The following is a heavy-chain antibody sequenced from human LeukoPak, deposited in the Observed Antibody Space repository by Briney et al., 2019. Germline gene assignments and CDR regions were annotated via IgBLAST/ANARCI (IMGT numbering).Heavy chain of an antibody. CDR3: ARVGEGAAKD. V-gene: IGHV3-53*01. D-gene: IGHD1-26*01. Sequence: GRSLRLSCAASGFTFSNAWMTWVRQAPGKGLEWVSFTYSTGTTYYADSVRGRFTISRDNSKNIIYLQMNSLRADDTAVYYCARVGEGAAKDWGQGTLVTVSS. CDR1: GFTFSNAW. J-gene: IGHJ4*02. CDR2: TYSTGTT.